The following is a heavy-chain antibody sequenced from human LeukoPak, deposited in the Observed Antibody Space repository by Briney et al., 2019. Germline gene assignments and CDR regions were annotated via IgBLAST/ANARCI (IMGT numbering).Heavy chain of an antibody. D-gene: IGHD4-23*01. CDR3: AKDTGGNGAYFYAMDV. CDR2: INWNSDTK. J-gene: IGHJ6*02. Sequence: GGSLRLSCVGSGFAFHNYAMHWVRRPPGKGLEWVSAINWNSDTKAYADSVKGRFTISRDRARNSLYLQMDSLRPEDTALYYCAKDTGGNGAYFYAMDVWGQGTSVTFSS. V-gene: IGHV3-9*01. CDR1: GFAFHNYA.